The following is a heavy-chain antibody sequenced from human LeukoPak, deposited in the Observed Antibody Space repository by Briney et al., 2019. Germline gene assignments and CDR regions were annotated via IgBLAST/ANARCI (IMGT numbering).Heavy chain of an antibody. J-gene: IGHJ6*03. CDR1: GFTFRNYG. CDR3: AKDPGASVPGFYMDV. D-gene: IGHD2-8*02. CDR2: IWSDGNNK. Sequence: GGSLRLSCAASGFTFRNYGMHWVRQATGKGLEWVSFIWSDGNNKFYADSVKGRFTISRDNSKNMLYLQMDSLRHQASTVFYCAKDPGASVPGFYMDVWGKGTTVTVSS. V-gene: IGHV3-30*02.